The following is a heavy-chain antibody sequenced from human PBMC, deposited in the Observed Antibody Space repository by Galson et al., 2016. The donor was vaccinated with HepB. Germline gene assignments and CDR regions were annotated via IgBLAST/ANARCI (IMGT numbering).Heavy chain of an antibody. D-gene: IGHD2-21*01. V-gene: IGHV1-18*01. Sequence: SVKVSCKASGYIFNNFGISWVRQAPGQGLEWMGWISGFSGNTNYEQKFDGRVTMTRDTSTGTAYMELRSLTSDDTAVYYCGRVGPVLFAADGFDIWGQGTMVTVSS. J-gene: IGHJ3*02. CDR1: GYIFNNFG. CDR2: ISGFSGNT. CDR3: GRVGPVLFAADGFDI.